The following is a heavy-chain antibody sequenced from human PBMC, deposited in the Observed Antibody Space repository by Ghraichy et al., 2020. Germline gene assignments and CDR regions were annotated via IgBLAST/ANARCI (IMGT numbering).Heavy chain of an antibody. D-gene: IGHD2-21*02. Sequence: SETLSLTCTVSGDSMNNYYWSWIRLSPGMRLEWIGYIYYSGTTKYNTSLKSRVTMSVVTSKNQFSLKVTSVTAADTAVYYCARICGGDCSAFDIWGQGTMVTVSS. J-gene: IGHJ3*02. CDR1: GDSMNNYY. CDR3: ARICGGDCSAFDI. CDR2: IYYSGTT. V-gene: IGHV4-59*01.